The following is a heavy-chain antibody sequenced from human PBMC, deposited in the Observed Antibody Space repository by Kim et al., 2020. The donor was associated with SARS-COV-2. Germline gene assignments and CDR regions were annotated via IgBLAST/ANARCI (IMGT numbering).Heavy chain of an antibody. CDR1: GGSISSYY. CDR2: IYYSGST. CDR3: ARDRGGSYDY. V-gene: IGHV4-59*01. J-gene: IGHJ4*02. D-gene: IGHD1-26*01. Sequence: SETLSLTCTVSGGSISSYYWSWIRQPPGKGLEWIGYIYYSGSTNYNPSLKSRVTISVDTSKNQFSLKLSSVTAADTAVYYCARDRGGSYDYWGQGTLVTVSS.